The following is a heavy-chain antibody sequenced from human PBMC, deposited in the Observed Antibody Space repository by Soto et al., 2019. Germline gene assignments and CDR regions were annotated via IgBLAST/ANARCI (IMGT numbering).Heavy chain of an antibody. D-gene: IGHD3-3*01. V-gene: IGHV3-9*01. CDR2: ISWNSGRI. Sequence: GGSLRLSCAASGFTFDDYAMYWVRQVPGKGLEWVSGISWNSGRIGYADSVKGRFTISRDNSKNTLYLQMNSLRAEDTAVYYCARAIYYDFWSGYPFNYYGMDVWGQGTTVTVSS. J-gene: IGHJ6*02. CDR1: GFTFDDYA. CDR3: ARAIYYDFWSGYPFNYYGMDV.